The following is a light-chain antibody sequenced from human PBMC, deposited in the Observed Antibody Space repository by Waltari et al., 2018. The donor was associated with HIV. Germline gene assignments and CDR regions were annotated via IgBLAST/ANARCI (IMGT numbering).Light chain of an antibody. J-gene: IGLJ1*01. CDR3: GTWDSSLSLYV. CDR2: DNG. Sequence: QSILTQSPSVSAAPGQKVTVSCSGDNSNLGNNFVSWYQQVPGRAPRLLIYDNGKLPSGIPERFSAFKAGVSATLVIAGLQIVDEADYYCGTWDSSLSLYVFGPGTTVAVL. CDR1: NSNLGNNF. V-gene: IGLV1-51*01.